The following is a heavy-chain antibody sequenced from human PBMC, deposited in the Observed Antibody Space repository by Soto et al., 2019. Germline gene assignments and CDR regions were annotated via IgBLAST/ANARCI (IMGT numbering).Heavy chain of an antibody. D-gene: IGHD6-19*01. CDR3: AREVGEFGYSSTSDAFDF. Sequence: QVQLQESGPGLVKPSQTLSLTCTVSGGSISSGDYYWSWVRQPPGKGLEWIAYIYYSGTTYYNPSLDGRAIMARVTSKTNFSPKLESVTAADIYVYYCAREVGEFGYSSTSDAFDFWGQGTMVTVSS. J-gene: IGHJ3*01. CDR2: IYYSGTT. CDR1: GGSISSGDYY. V-gene: IGHV4-30-4*01.